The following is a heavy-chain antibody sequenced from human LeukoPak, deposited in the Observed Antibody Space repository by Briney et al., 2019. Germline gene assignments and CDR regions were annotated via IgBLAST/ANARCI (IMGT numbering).Heavy chain of an antibody. D-gene: IGHD5-18*01. CDR3: ARDQPDTAFDY. Sequence: GGSLRLSCAASGFTFGTYTMNWVRQAPGKGLEWVSSISISSTYRYYADSAKGRFTMSRDNAKNSLFLQMNSLRAEDTAVYYCARDQPDTAFDYWGQGTLVTVSS. CDR2: ISISSTYR. CDR1: GFTFGTYT. V-gene: IGHV3-21*01. J-gene: IGHJ4*02.